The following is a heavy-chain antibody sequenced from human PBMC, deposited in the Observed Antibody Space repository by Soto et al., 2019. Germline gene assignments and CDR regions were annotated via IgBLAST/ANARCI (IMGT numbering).Heavy chain of an antibody. Sequence: GASAKVSCKVSGYTLTEFSMHWVRQAPGKGLEWVGGFDPENGETNYAQKFQGRVTMTEDTSTDTAYMELSSLRSEDTAVYYGVSVAIGVVFPDDYDFDFWGQGTMVTVSS. V-gene: IGHV1-24*01. CDR1: GYTLTEFS. D-gene: IGHD3-22*01. CDR3: VSVAIGVVFPDDYDFDF. CDR2: FDPENGET. J-gene: IGHJ4*02.